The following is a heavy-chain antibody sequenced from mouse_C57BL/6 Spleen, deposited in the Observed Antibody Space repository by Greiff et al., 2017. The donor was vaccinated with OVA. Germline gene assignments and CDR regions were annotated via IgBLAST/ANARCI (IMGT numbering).Heavy chain of an antibody. CDR3: ARQVYDGYFDY. V-gene: IGHV5-6*01. D-gene: IGHD2-3*01. CDR2: ISSGGSYT. J-gene: IGHJ2*01. CDR1: GFTFSSYG. Sequence: EVQGVESGGDLVKPGGSLKLSCAASGFTFSSYGMSWVRQTPDKRLEWVATISSGGSYTYYPDSVKGRFTIFRDNAKNTLYLQMSSLKSEDTAMYYCARQVYDGYFDYWGQGTTLTVSS.